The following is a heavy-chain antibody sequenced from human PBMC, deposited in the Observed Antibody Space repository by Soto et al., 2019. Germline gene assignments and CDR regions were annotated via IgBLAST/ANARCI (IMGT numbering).Heavy chain of an antibody. CDR1: GFTFSSYG. V-gene: IGHV3-30*18. CDR2: ISYDVSNK. Sequence: QVQLVESGGGVVQPGRSLRLSCAASGFTFSSYGMHWVRQAPGKGLEWVAVISYDVSNKYYADSVKGRFTISRDNSKNTLYLQMNSLRAEDTAVYYCAKDISVWSSSSVFDYWGQGTLVTVSS. J-gene: IGHJ4*02. CDR3: AKDISVWSSSSVFDY. D-gene: IGHD6-6*01.